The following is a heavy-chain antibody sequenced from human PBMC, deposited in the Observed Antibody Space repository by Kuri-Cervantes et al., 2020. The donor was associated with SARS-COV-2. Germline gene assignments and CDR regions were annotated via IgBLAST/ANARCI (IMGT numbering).Heavy chain of an antibody. CDR1: GFTFSSYA. D-gene: IGHD2-2*01. CDR3: ARAYCSSTSCQLDY. Sequence: GGSLRLSCAASGFTFSSYAMHWVRQAPGKGLEWVAVIPYDGSNKYYADSVKGRFTISRDNSKNTLYLQMNSLRAEDTAVYYCARAYCSSTSCQLDYWGQGTLVTVSS. V-gene: IGHV3-30-3*01. CDR2: IPYDGSNK. J-gene: IGHJ4*02.